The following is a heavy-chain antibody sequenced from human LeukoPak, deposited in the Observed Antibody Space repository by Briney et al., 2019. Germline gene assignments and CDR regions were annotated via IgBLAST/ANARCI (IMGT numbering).Heavy chain of an antibody. CDR3: ARGTMIYPNYWGQLEGWFDP. J-gene: IGHJ5*02. CDR1: GGSISSGGYY. V-gene: IGHV4-31*03. D-gene: IGHD3-22*01. Sequence: SQTLSLTCTVSGGSISSGGYYWSWIRQHPGTGLEWIGYIYYSGSTYYNPSLKSRVTISVDTSKNQFSLKLSSVTAADTAVYYCARGTMIYPNYWGQLEGWFDPWGQGTLVTVSS. CDR2: IYYSGST.